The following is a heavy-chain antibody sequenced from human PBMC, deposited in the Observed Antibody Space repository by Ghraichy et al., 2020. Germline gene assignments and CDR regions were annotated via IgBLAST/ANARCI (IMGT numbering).Heavy chain of an antibody. CDR3: TKSQYCSSSSCYKWAFDY. CDR2: ISVSGVST. CDR1: GFTFSSYA. Sequence: ESLNISCEASGFTFSSYAMSWVRQAPGKGLEWVLAISVSGVSTYYADSVKGRFTISRDNSKNTLYLQMNSLRAEDTAVYYCTKSQYCSSSSCYKWAFDYWGQGTLVTVSS. J-gene: IGHJ4*02. D-gene: IGHD2-2*02. V-gene: IGHV3-23*01.